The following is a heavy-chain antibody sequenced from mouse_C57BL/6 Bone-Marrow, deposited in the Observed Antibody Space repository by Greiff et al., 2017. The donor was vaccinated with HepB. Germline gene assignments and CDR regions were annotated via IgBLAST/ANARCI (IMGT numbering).Heavy chain of an antibody. CDR2: ISYDGSN. V-gene: IGHV3-6*01. Sequence: EVKLMESGPGLVKPSQSLSLTCSVTGYSITSGYYWNWIRQFPGNKLEWMGYISYDGSNNYNPSLKNRISITRDTSKNQFFLKLNSVTTEDTATYDCARGDGYLYFDYWGQGTTLTVSS. CDR3: ARGDGYLYFDY. CDR1: GYSITSGYY. J-gene: IGHJ2*01. D-gene: IGHD2-3*01.